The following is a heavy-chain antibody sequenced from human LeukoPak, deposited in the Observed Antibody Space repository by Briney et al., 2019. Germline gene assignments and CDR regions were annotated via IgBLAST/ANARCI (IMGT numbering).Heavy chain of an antibody. CDR1: GGTFSTYA. Sequence: SVKVSCKASGGTFSTYAISWVRQAPGQGLEWMGRIIAIFDITNYAQKLQGSVTITAHKSTSTAYMELSSLTSEDTAVYNCAREGRSYHGSQFDYWGQGTLVTVSS. D-gene: IGHD1-26*01. V-gene: IGHV1-69*04. J-gene: IGHJ4*02. CDR2: IIAIFDIT. CDR3: AREGRSYHGSQFDY.